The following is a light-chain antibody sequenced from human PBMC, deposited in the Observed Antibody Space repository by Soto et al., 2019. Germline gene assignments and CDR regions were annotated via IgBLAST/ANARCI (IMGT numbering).Light chain of an antibody. Sequence: QSVLTQPASVSGSPGQSITISCTGSSSDIGGYNYVSWYQHHPGKAPKLMIYEVSNRPSGVSNRFSGSKSGNTASLTISGLQAEDEAVYFCNSYTSSSTLVFGGGTKLTVL. V-gene: IGLV2-14*01. CDR2: EVS. CDR1: SSDIGGYNY. J-gene: IGLJ2*01. CDR3: NSYTSSSTLV.